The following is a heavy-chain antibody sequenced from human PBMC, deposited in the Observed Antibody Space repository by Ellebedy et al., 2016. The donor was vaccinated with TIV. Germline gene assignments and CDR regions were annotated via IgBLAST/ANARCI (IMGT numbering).Heavy chain of an antibody. CDR2: INPSSGST. CDR1: GYTFSNYF. D-gene: IGHD6-19*01. CDR3: ARARSSGWLHTPDY. Sequence: AASVKVSCKASGYTFSNYFVHCVRQAPGQGLEWMGIINPSSGSTTYAQKLQGRLTMTRDTSTSTVYMEMSSLRSEDTAVYYCARARSSGWLHTPDYWGQGLLVTVSS. J-gene: IGHJ4*02. V-gene: IGHV1-46*04.